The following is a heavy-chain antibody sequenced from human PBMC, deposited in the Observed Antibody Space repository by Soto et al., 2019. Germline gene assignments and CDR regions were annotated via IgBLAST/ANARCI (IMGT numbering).Heavy chain of an antibody. CDR3: ARVGHITNYGMAV. CDR1: GGTFSSYP. J-gene: IGHJ6*02. Sequence: QVQLVQSGAEVKKPGSSVKVSCEASGGTFSSYPITWVRQAPGQGLEWMGGIIPFFGTSNYAQKFQGRVTIAADDSTSTAYMELRSLRSADTAVYYCARVGHITNYGMAVWGQGTTVTVAS. V-gene: IGHV1-69*01. D-gene: IGHD1-26*01. CDR2: IIPFFGTS.